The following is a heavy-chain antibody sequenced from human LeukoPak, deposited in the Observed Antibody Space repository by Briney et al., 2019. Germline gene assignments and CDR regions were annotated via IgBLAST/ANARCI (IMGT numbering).Heavy chain of an antibody. CDR1: GGSISSSSAY. Sequence: PSETLSLTCTVSGGSISSSSAYWGWIRQPPGKGLEWIGSIYYSKNTYYNPSPRSRVTISPDTSKNQFSLTLGSVSATDTAVYYCVSPRGFSYGYFDYWGQGTLVTVSS. CDR3: VSPRGFSYGYFDY. J-gene: IGHJ4*02. D-gene: IGHD5-18*01. V-gene: IGHV4-39*01. CDR2: IYYSKNT.